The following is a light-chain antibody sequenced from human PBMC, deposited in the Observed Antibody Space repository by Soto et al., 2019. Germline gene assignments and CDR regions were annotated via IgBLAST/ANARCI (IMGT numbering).Light chain of an antibody. V-gene: IGKV3-20*01. J-gene: IGKJ1*01. CDR3: QQYGSSPWT. Sequence: EIVLTQSPGTLSLSPGERATLSCRASQSVSSTYLAWYQQKPGQAPRLLIDGASSRATGIPARFSGRGEGRDDTRTISSLQPEEGAVVYCQQYGSSPWTFGQGTKVDIK. CDR1: QSVSSTY. CDR2: GAS.